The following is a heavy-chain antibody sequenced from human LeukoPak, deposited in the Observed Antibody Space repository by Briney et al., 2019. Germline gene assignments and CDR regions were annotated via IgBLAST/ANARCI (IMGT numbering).Heavy chain of an antibody. Sequence: GASVNVSCKASGYTFTSYAMHWVRQAPGQRLEWMGWINAGNGNTKYSQKFQGRVTITRDTSASTAYMELSSLRSEDTAVYYCTKSWGLLLPFDYWGQGTLVTVSS. J-gene: IGHJ4*02. CDR3: TKSWGLLLPFDY. V-gene: IGHV1-3*01. CDR1: GYTFTSYA. D-gene: IGHD3-22*01. CDR2: INAGNGNT.